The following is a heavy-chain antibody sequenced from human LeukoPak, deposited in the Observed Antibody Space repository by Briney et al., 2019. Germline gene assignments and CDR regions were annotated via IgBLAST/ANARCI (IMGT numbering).Heavy chain of an antibody. CDR1: GFTFSSYA. J-gene: IGHJ3*02. CDR3: AREGSGWPGDAFDI. CDR2: ISYDGSNK. D-gene: IGHD6-19*01. Sequence: GGSLRLSCAASGFTFSSYAMHWVRQAPGKGLEWVAVISYDGSNKYYADSVKGRFTISRDNSKNTLYLQMKSLRAEDTAVYYCAREGSGWPGDAFDIWGQGTMVTVSS. V-gene: IGHV3-30-3*01.